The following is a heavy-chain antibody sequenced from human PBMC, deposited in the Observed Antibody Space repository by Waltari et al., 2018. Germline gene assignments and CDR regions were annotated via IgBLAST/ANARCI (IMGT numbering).Heavy chain of an antibody. V-gene: IGHV1-69*12. D-gene: IGHD3-22*01. CDR2: IIPIFGTA. Sequence: QVQLVQSGAEVKKPGSSVKASCKASGGTFSSYAISWVRQAPGQGLEWMGGIIPIFGTANYAQKFQGRVTITADESTSTAYMELSSLRSEDTAVYYCARENYDSSGYPFDYWGQGTLVTVSS. CDR1: GGTFSSYA. J-gene: IGHJ4*02. CDR3: ARENYDSSGYPFDY.